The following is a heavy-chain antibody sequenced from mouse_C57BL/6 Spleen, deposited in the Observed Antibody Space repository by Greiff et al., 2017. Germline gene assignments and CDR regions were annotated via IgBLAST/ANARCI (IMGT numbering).Heavy chain of an antibody. V-gene: IGHV1-69*01. CDR1: GYTFTSYW. D-gene: IGHD1-1*01. CDR3: ARGVYYDWEYFDV. J-gene: IGHJ1*03. CDR2: IDPSDSYT. Sequence: VQLQQPGAELVMPGASVKLSCKASGYTFTSYWMHWVKQRPGQGLEWIGEIDPSDSYTNYNQKFKGKSTLTVDKSSSTAYMQLSSLTSEDSAVYYCARGVYYDWEYFDVWGTGTTVTVSS.